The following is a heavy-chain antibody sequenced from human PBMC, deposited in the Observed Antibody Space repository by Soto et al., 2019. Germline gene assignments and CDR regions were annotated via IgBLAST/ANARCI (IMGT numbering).Heavy chain of an antibody. J-gene: IGHJ4*02. Sequence: ASVKVSCKASGGTFSSYAISWVRQAPGQGLEWMGGIIPIFGTANYAQKFQGRVTLTTDTSTSTAYMELRSLRSDDTAVYFCARGGQWDFLSDYWGQGTLVTVSS. CDR3: ARGGQWDFLSDY. D-gene: IGHD1-26*01. V-gene: IGHV1-69*05. CDR1: GGTFSSYA. CDR2: IIPIFGTA.